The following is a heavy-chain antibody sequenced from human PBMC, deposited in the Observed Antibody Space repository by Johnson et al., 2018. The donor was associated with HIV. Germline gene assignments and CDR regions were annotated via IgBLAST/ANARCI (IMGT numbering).Heavy chain of an antibody. CDR1: GFTFSNYW. CDR2: ITSDGTNT. V-gene: IGHV3-74*02. D-gene: IGHD2-21*02. CDR3: ASAYTANI. J-gene: IGHJ3*02. Sequence: MQLVESGGGLVQPGGSLRLSCAASGFTFSNYWMHWVRQAPGKGLVWVPRITSDGTNTTYADSVKGRFTISRHNARNTRFLQMHSLSAEDTAVYYCASAYTANIWGQGTKVTVSS.